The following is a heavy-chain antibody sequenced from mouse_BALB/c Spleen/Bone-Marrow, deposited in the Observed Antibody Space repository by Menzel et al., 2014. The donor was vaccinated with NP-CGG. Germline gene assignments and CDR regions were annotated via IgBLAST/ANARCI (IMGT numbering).Heavy chain of an antibody. D-gene: IGHD1-1*01. CDR2: IFPGTGTT. Sequence: QVQLQQSGAELVKPGASVKLSCKTSGYTFTNYWIQWVKQRPGQGLGWIGEIFPGTGTTYYNEKFKGKATLTIDTSSSTAYMQLSSLTSEDSAVYFCARHYYCSSDAMDYRGQRTSGTVSS. CDR3: ARHYYCSSDAMDY. V-gene: IGHV1S132*01. J-gene: IGHJ4*01. CDR1: GYTFTNYW.